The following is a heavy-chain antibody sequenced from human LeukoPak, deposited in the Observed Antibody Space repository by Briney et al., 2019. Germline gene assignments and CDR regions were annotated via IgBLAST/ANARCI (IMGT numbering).Heavy chain of an antibody. CDR1: GYTFTSYD. J-gene: IGHJ5*02. D-gene: IGHD3-16*01. Sequence: GASVKVSCKASGYTFTSYDINWVRQATGQGLEWMGWMNPNSGNTGYAQKFQGRVTMTRNTSISTAYMELSSLRSEDTAVYYCAGGATRGYDLDPWGQGTLVTVSS. V-gene: IGHV1-8*01. CDR3: AGGATRGYDLDP. CDR2: MNPNSGNT.